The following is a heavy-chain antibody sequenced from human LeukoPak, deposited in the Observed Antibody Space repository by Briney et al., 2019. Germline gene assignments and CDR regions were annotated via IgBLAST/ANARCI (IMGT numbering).Heavy chain of an antibody. CDR1: GFSFSTHA. Sequence: PGGSLRLSCAASGFSFSTHAMRWVRQAPGEGLEWVSAISGGGSTTYYADSVKGRSTISRDNSKNTLYLQMDSLRAEDTAVYYCAKRSANGGGSGHFDYWGQGTPVTVSS. V-gene: IGHV3-23*01. CDR3: AKRSANGGGSGHFDY. J-gene: IGHJ4*02. CDR2: ISGGGSTT. D-gene: IGHD4-23*01.